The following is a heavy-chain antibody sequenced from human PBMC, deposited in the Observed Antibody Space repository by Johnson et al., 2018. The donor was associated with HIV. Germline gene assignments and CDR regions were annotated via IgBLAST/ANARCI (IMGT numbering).Heavy chain of an antibody. V-gene: IGHV3-30*04. J-gene: IGHJ3*02. Sequence: QVQLVESGGGVVQPGRSLRLSCAASGFTFSSYPMHWVRQAPGKGLEWVAVISYDGSNKYYADSVKGRFTISRDNSKNTLYLQMNSLRAEDTAVYYCASDSSGYDERGEKDAFDIWGQGTMVTVSS. CDR1: GFTFSSYP. CDR3: ASDSSGYDERGEKDAFDI. D-gene: IGHD3-22*01. CDR2: ISYDGSNK.